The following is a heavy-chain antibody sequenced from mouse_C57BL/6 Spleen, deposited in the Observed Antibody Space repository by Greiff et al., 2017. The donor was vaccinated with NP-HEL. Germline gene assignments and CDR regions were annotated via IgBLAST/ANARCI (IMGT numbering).Heavy chain of an antibody. CDR1: GYSITSGYY. CDR3: ARLITTVVATKDY. V-gene: IGHV3-6*01. CDR2: ISYDGSN. J-gene: IGHJ2*01. Sequence: EVKLMESGPGLVKPSQSLSLTCSVTGYSITSGYYWNWIRQFPGNKLEWMGYISYDGSNNYNPSLKNRISITRDTSKNQFFLKLNSVTTEDTATYYCARLITTVVATKDYWGQGTTLTVSS. D-gene: IGHD1-1*01.